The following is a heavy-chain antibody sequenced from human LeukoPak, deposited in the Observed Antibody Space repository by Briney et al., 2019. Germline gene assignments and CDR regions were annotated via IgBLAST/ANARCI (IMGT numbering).Heavy chain of an antibody. CDR1: GGTFSGYA. Sequence: PGASVKVPFKASGGTFSGYAISWVRQAPGQGLEWMGGIIPIFGTENYAQKFQGSVTITADESTSTAYMELSSLRSEDTAVYYCARGPGLATVWSRYYMDVWGKGTTVTISS. CDR2: IIPIFGTE. J-gene: IGHJ6*03. V-gene: IGHV1-69*01. D-gene: IGHD5-12*01. CDR3: ARGPGLATVWSRYYMDV.